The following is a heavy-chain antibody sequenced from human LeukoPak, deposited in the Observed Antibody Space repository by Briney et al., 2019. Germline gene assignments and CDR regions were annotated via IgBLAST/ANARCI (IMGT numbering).Heavy chain of an antibody. CDR1: GFTFSSYG. D-gene: IGHD3-10*01. Sequence: GGSLRLSCAASGFTFSSYGMHWVRQAPGKGLEWVAVISYDGSNKYYADSVKGRFTISRDNSKNTLYLQMNSLRAEDTAVYYCARALMVSYYGMDVWGKGTTVTVSS. CDR2: ISYDGSNK. V-gene: IGHV3-30*03. CDR3: ARALMVSYYGMDV. J-gene: IGHJ6*04.